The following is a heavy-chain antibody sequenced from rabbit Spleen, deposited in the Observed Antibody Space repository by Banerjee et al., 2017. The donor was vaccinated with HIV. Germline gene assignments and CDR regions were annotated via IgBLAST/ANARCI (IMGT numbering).Heavy chain of an antibody. J-gene: IGHJ4*01. Sequence: QSLEESGGDLVKPGGTLTLTCKASGIDFSTYYYMCWVRQAPGKGLELIACIYTTTGRTWYASWVNGRFTISRSTSLNTVDLRMTSLTAADTATYFCARDSAGREDFNLWGQGTLVTVS. CDR1: GIDFSTYYY. CDR2: IYTTTGRT. V-gene: IGHV1S43*01. D-gene: IGHD4-2*01. CDR3: ARDSAGREDFNL.